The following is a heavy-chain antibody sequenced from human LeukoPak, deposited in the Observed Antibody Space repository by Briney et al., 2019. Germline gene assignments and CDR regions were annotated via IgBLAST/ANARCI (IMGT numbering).Heavy chain of an antibody. D-gene: IGHD1-1*01. Sequence: GASVKVSCKASGYTFTGYYMHWVRQAPGQGLEWMGWMNPNSGNTGYAQKFQGRVTMTRNTSISTAYMELSSLRSEDTAVYYCARSRKHWKTSYYFDYWGQGTLVTVSS. V-gene: IGHV1-8*02. CDR3: ARSRKHWKTSYYFDY. J-gene: IGHJ4*02. CDR2: MNPNSGNT. CDR1: GYTFTGYY.